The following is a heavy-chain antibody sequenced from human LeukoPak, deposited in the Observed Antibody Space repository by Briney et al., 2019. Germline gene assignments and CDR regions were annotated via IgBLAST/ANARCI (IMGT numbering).Heavy chain of an antibody. CDR1: GGSISSYY. CDR3: AGITMVQGVLDY. V-gene: IGHV4-59*01. D-gene: IGHD3-10*01. J-gene: IGHJ4*02. CDR2: IYYSGST. Sequence: PSETLSLTCTVSGGSISSYYWSWIRQPPGKGLEWIGYIYYSGSTNYNPSLKSRVAISVDTSKNQFSLKLSSVTAADTAVYYCAGITMVQGVLDYWGQGTLATVSS.